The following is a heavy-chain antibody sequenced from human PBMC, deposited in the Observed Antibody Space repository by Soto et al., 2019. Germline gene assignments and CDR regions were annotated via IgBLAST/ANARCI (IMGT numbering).Heavy chain of an antibody. CDR1: GFTFSSYG. V-gene: IGHV3-30*18. CDR3: PKEAGYGGNSFPFDY. D-gene: IGHD4-17*01. Sequence: QVQLVESGGGVVQPGRSLRLSCAASGFTFSSYGMHWVRQAPGKGLEWVAVISYDGSNKYYADSVKGRFTISRDNSKNTLYLQMNSLRAEDTAVYYCPKEAGYGGNSFPFDYWGQGTLVTVSS. J-gene: IGHJ4*02. CDR2: ISYDGSNK.